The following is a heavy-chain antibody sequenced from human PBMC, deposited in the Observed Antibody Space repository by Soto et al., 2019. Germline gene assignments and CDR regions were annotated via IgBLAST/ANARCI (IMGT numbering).Heavy chain of an antibody. CDR2: ISAHNGNT. CDR3: ARGRYGDY. CDR1: GYTFTSYG. V-gene: IGHV1-18*01. Sequence: QVHLVQSGAEVKKPGASVKVSCKASGYTFTSYGITWVRQDPGQGLEWTGWISAHNGNTDYAPKRQGRDIVTRDPATSTAYMELRSLISDDTAVYYCARGRYGDYWGQGALVTVSS. J-gene: IGHJ4*02. D-gene: IGHD1-1*01.